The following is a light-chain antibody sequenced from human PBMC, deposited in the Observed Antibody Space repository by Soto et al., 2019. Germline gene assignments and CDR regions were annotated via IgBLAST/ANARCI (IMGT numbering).Light chain of an antibody. J-gene: IGLJ2*01. CDR3: SSYTSSSTSVV. Sequence: QSALTQPASVSGSPGQSITISCTGTSSDVGGYNYVSWYQQHPGKAPKLMIYDVSNRPSGVSNRFSDSKSGNTASLTISGLQAEDEADYYCSSYTSSSTSVVFGGGTQLTVL. CDR2: DVS. CDR1: SSDVGGYNY. V-gene: IGLV2-14*01.